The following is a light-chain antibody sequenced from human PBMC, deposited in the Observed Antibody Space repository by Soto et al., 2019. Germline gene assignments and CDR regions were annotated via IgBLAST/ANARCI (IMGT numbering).Light chain of an antibody. V-gene: IGKV1-5*01. J-gene: IGKJ1*01. Sequence: DIQMTQSPSALSASVGDRATITCRSSQSISSWLAWYQQKPGKAPKLLIYHASTLESGVPSRFSGSGSGTEITLTISSLQPDDFATYYCQQYNTYSFGQGTKVDIK. CDR3: QQYNTYS. CDR2: HAS. CDR1: QSISSW.